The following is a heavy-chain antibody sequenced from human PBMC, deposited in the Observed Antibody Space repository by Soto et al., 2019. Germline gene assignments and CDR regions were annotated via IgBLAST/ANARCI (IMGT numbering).Heavy chain of an antibody. V-gene: IGHV3-30*18. J-gene: IGHJ4*02. D-gene: IGHD3-16*01. CDR3: AKDKDLTMGGGFDY. Sequence: PGGSLRLSCAASGFTFSSYGMHWVRQAPGKGLEWVAVISYDGSNKYYADSVKGRFTISRDNSKNTLYLQMNSLRAEDTAVYYCAKDKDLTMGGGFDYWGQGTLVTVSS. CDR1: GFTFSSYG. CDR2: ISYDGSNK.